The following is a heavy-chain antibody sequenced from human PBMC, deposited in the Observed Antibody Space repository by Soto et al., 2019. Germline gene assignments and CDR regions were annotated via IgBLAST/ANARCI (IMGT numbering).Heavy chain of an antibody. J-gene: IGHJ1*01. D-gene: IGHD2-15*01. CDR2: IHPSGDT. V-gene: IGHV1-46*01. Sequence: QVQLVQSGAELKKPGASVKVACKASGYKFTTYFIHWVRQAPGQGREWMGMIHPSGDTGYAQKFPGRVTMTIDTSTTTAYMELRNLTSEDTAVYFSVRGYCTTSPCSGDFQFWGQGTLVTVSS. CDR3: VRGYCTTSPCSGDFQF. CDR1: GYKFTTYF.